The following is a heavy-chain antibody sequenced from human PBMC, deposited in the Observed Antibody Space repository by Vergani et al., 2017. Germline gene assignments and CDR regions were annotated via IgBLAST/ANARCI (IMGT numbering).Heavy chain of an antibody. V-gene: IGHV1-46*01. CDR2: INPSGGST. CDR3: ARGDRDSGSYDLYFQH. D-gene: IGHD1-26*01. Sequence: QVQLVQSGAEVKKPGSSVKVSCKASGYTFTGYYMHWVRQAPGQGLEWMGIINPSGGSTSYAQKFQGRVTMTRDTSTSTVYMELSSLRSEDTAVYYCARGDRDSGSYDLYFQHWGQGTLVTVSS. CDR1: GYTFTGYY. J-gene: IGHJ1*01.